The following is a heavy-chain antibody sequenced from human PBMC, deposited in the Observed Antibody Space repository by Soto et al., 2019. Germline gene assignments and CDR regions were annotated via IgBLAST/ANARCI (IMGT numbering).Heavy chain of an antibody. J-gene: IGHJ4*02. CDR3: AHTDIVLVPAALDY. D-gene: IGHD2-2*01. CDR1: GFSLSTSKVG. CDR2: IYWDDDK. Sequence: QITLKESGPTLVKPTQTLTLTCTFSGFSLSTSKVGVGWIRQPPGKALEWLALIYWDDDKRYSPSLKSRLTITNDTSKNQVVLTMTNMDPVDTATYYCAHTDIVLVPAALDYWGQGTLVTVSS. V-gene: IGHV2-5*02.